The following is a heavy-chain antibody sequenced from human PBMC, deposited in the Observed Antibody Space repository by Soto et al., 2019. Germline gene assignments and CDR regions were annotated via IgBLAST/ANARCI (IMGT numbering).Heavy chain of an antibody. V-gene: IGHV3-33*01. D-gene: IGHD6-6*01. CDR1: GFTFSSYG. CDR2: IWYDGSNK. Sequence: GGSLRLSCAASGFTFSSYGMHWVRQAPGKGLEWVAVIWYDGSNKYYADSVKGRFTISRDNSKNTLYLQMNSLRAEDTAVYYCARGGSSSSIYYYYYMDVWGKGTTVTVSS. CDR3: ARGGSSSSIYYYYYMDV. J-gene: IGHJ6*03.